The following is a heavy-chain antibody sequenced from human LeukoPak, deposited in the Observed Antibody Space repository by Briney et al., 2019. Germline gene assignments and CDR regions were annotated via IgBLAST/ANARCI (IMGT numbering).Heavy chain of an antibody. D-gene: IGHD3-16*01. V-gene: IGHV1-2*02. CDR2: INSNSGDR. Sequence: ASVKVSCKASGYTFTDYYMHWVRQAPGQGLEWMGWINSNSGDRRYARDFQGRITLTRDTSFSTAYMELSSLRSDDTAVYYCARYTVYDYIWGSMHWGQGTLVTVSS. J-gene: IGHJ4*02. CDR1: GYTFTDYY. CDR3: ARYTVYDYIWGSMH.